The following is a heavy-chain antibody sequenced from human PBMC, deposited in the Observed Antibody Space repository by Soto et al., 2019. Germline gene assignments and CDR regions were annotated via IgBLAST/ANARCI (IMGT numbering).Heavy chain of an antibody. D-gene: IGHD2-2*01. CDR3: ARGGMVIIPTATAFDY. V-gene: IGHV4-4*07. CDR2: IYASGST. J-gene: IGHJ4*02. CDR1: GGSISPYY. Sequence: SETLSLTCTVSGGSISPYYWSWIRQPAGKGLEWIGRIYASGSTNCNPSLKGRVTMSVATSKNQFSLKLSSVTAADTDVYYCARGGMVIIPTATAFDYWGQGTLVTVSS.